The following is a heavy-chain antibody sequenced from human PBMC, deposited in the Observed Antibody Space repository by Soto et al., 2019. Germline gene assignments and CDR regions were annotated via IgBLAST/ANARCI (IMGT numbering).Heavy chain of an antibody. CDR3: ARAKCSGGSCYSWSLDY. CDR1: GGSITTGGYY. Sequence: TSETLSLTCTVSGGSITTGGYYWSWIRQLPGKGLEWIGHRYYSESTYYNPSLKSRVSISLDTSKNQFSLKLSFVTAADTAMYYCARAKCSGGSCYSWSLDYWGQGTPVTVSS. J-gene: IGHJ4*02. CDR2: RYYSEST. V-gene: IGHV4-31*03. D-gene: IGHD2-15*01.